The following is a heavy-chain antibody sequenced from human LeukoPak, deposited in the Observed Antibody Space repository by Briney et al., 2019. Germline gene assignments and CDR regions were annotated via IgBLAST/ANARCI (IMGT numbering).Heavy chain of an antibody. CDR3: ARASYYDYVWGSYRYAGYYYYMDV. CDR2: IYYSGST. V-gene: IGHV4-59*01. D-gene: IGHD3-16*02. Sequence: SETLSLTCTVSGGSISSYYWSWIRQPPGKGLEWIGYIYYSGSTNYNPSLKSRVTISVDTSKNQFSLKLSSVTAADTAVYYCARASYYDYVWGSYRYAGYYYYMDVWGKGTTVTVSS. J-gene: IGHJ6*03. CDR1: GGSISSYY.